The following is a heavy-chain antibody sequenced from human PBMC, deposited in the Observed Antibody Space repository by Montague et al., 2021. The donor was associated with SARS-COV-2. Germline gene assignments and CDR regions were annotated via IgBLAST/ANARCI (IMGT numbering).Heavy chain of an antibody. CDR1: GFTFRMYW. V-gene: IGHV3-21*01. D-gene: IGHD2-15*01. CDR2: ISSESAYI. J-gene: IGHJ6*02. Sequence: SLRLSCAASGFTFRMYWMNWVRQAPGKRLEWVSSISSESAYIVYAESVGGRFTISRDNAQNLLYLQMNSLRAEDTAVYYCARFETSKFYSSGMDVWGQGTTVTVSS. CDR3: ARFETSKFYSSGMDV.